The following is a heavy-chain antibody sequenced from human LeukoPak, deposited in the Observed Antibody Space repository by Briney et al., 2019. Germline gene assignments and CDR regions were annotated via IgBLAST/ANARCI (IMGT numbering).Heavy chain of an antibody. Sequence: PSETLSLTCTASGGSINNYYWSWIRQPPGKGLEWIGYLYYTGSTHYNPSLNSRVTISVDTSSNQFSLRLTSVTAADTAVYYCGRGSGGSIDSWGQGTLVIVSS. CDR2: LYYTGST. CDR3: GRGSGGSIDS. J-gene: IGHJ4*02. CDR1: GGSINNYY. V-gene: IGHV4-59*01. D-gene: IGHD3-16*01.